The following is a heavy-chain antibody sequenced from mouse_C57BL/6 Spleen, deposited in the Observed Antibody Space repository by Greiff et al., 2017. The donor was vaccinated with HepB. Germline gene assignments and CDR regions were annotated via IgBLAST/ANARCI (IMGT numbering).Heavy chain of an antibody. CDR1: GYAFSSYW. D-gene: IGHD4-1*01. CDR2: IYPGDGDT. V-gene: IGHV1-80*01. CDR3: ARAPWDSAWFAY. J-gene: IGHJ3*01. Sequence: VQLQQSGAELVKPGASVKISCKASGYAFSSYWMNWVKQRPGQGLEWIGQIYPGDGDTNHNGKFKGKATLTADKSSSTAYMQLSSLTSEDSAVYFCARAPWDSAWFAYWGQGTLVTVSA.